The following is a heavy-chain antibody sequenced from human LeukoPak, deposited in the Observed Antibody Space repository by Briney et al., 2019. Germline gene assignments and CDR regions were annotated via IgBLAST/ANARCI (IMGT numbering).Heavy chain of an antibody. J-gene: IGHJ4*02. CDR1: GGTFSSYA. CDR2: IIPIFGTA. CDR3: ARDCSGGSCYFSLDY. D-gene: IGHD2-15*01. V-gene: IGHV1-69*05. Sequence: SVEVSCKXSGGTFSSYAISWVRQAPGQGLEWMGGIIPIFGTANYAQKFQGRVTITTDESTSTAYMELSSLRSEDTAVYYCARDCSGGSCYFSLDYWGQGTLVTVSS.